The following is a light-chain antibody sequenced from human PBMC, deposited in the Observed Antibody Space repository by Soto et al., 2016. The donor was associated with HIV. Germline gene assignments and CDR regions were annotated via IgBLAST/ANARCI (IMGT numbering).Light chain of an antibody. V-gene: IGLV3-21*03. CDR3: QVWDSSTDHGA. Sequence: SYVLTQPPSVSVAPGKTARITCGGNNIGSKSVHWYQQKPGQAPVLVVYDDSGRPSEIPERFSGSNSGNTATLTISKVEAGDEADYYCQVWDSSTDHGAFGGGTKLTAL. J-gene: IGLJ3*02. CDR1: NIGSKS. CDR2: DDS.